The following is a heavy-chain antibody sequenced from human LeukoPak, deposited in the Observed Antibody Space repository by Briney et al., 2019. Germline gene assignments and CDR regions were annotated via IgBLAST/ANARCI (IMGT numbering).Heavy chain of an antibody. CDR2: ISSSGSTI. Sequence: GGSLRLSCAASGFTFSSYEMNWVRQAPGKGLEWVSYISSSGSTIYYADSVKGRFTISRDNAKNSLYLQLNSLRAEDTAVYYCARDSVVPAAMFYYYYYYMDVWGKGTTVTVSS. CDR3: ARDSVVPAAMFYYYYYYMDV. CDR1: GFTFSSYE. D-gene: IGHD2-2*01. V-gene: IGHV3-48*03. J-gene: IGHJ6*03.